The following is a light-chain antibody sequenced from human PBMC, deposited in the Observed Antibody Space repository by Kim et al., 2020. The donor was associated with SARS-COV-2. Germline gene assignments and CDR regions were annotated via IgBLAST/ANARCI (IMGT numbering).Light chain of an antibody. J-gene: IGLJ3*02. CDR3: SSYTSSSTLV. Sequence: QSALTQPASVSGSPGQSITISCTGTSSDVGGYNSVSWYQHHPGKAPKLMIYDVSKRPSGVSNRFSGSKSGNTASLTISGLQAEDEGDYYCSSYTSSSTLVFGGGTQLTVL. CDR1: SSDVGGYNS. V-gene: IGLV2-14*03. CDR2: DVS.